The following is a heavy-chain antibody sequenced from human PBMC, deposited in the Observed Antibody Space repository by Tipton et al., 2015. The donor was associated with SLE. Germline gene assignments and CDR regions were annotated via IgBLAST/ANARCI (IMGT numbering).Heavy chain of an antibody. CDR2: IYYSGST. J-gene: IGHJ4*02. Sequence: TLSLTCAVSGYSISSGYYWGWIRQPPGKGLEWIGYIYYSGSTNYNPSLKSRVTISVDTSKNQFSLKLSSVTAADTAVYYCARDHQKSFDYWGQGTLVTVSS. V-gene: IGHV4-61*01. CDR1: GYSISSGYY. CDR3: ARDHQKSFDY.